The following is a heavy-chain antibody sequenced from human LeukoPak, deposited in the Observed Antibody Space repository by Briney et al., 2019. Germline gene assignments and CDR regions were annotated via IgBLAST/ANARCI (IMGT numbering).Heavy chain of an antibody. V-gene: IGHV4-31*03. D-gene: IGHD5-24*01. Sequence: SETLSLTCTVSGGSISSGGYYWSWIRQHPGKGLEWIGYIYYSGSTYYNPSLKSRVTISVDTSKNQFSLKLSSVTAADTAVYYCASPVEMATTTSLGYWGQGTLVTVSS. J-gene: IGHJ4*02. CDR2: IYYSGST. CDR3: ASPVEMATTTSLGY. CDR1: GGSISSGGYY.